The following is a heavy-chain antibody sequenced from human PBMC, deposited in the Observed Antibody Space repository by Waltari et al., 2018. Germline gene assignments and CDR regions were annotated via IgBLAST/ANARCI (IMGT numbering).Heavy chain of an antibody. D-gene: IGHD3-3*01. Sequence: QVQLQESGPGLVKPSETLSLTCAVSGYSISSGYYWGWIRQPPGKGLEWNGSIYHSGSTYYNPSLKSRVTISVDTSKNQFSLKLSSVTAADTAVYYCASLYDFWSSFDYWGQGTLVTVSS. J-gene: IGHJ4*02. CDR3: ASLYDFWSSFDY. V-gene: IGHV4-38-2*01. CDR2: IYHSGST. CDR1: GYSISSGYY.